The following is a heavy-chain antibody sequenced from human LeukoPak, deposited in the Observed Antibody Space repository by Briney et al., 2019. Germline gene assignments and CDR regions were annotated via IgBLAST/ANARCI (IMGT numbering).Heavy chain of an antibody. CDR2: IRYDGSNE. V-gene: IGHV3-30*02. J-gene: IGHJ4*02. CDR1: GFIFSDYG. D-gene: IGHD1/OR15-1a*01. CDR3: AKEGTASKPSDLDY. Sequence: GGSLRLSCAASGFIFSDYGIHWVRQAPGKGLEWVAFIRYDGSNEYYLDSVKSRFTISRDSSRNTLYLQMNSLRTEDTAVYYCAKEGTASKPSDLDYWGQGTLVTASS.